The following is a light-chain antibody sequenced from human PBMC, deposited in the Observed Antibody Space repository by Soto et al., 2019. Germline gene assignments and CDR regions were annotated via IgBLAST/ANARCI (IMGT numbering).Light chain of an antibody. CDR1: QSISGY. CDR3: QQSYRTPAT. J-gene: IGKJ5*01. Sequence: DIQMTQSPSSLSASVGDRVSITCRASQSISGYLNWYQQRPGEAPKLLVFAATSLQSGVPTRFRGSGSGTVFTLTINILRPEDFATYYCQQSYRTPATFGQGTRLEI. CDR2: AAT. V-gene: IGKV1-39*01.